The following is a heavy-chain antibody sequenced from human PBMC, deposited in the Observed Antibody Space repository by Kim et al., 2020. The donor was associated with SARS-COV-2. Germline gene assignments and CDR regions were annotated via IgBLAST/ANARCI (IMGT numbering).Heavy chain of an antibody. J-gene: IGHJ4*02. Sequence: SETLSLTCAVYGGSFSGYYWSWIRQPPGKGLEWIGEINHSGSTNYNPSLKSRVTISVDTSKNQFSLKLSSVTAADTAVYYCARGLWVGWGAVAGQDYWGQGTLVTVSS. D-gene: IGHD6-19*01. CDR2: INHSGST. V-gene: IGHV4-34*01. CDR1: GGSFSGYY. CDR3: ARGLWVGWGAVAGQDY.